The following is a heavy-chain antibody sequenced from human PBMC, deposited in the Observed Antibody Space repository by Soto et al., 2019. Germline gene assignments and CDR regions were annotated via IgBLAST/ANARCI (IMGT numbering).Heavy chain of an antibody. Sequence: SVKVSCKASGYTFTIYAMHCVLQSPLQRLDWMGCINAGNGNTKYSQKFQGRVTITRDTSASTAYMELSSLRSEDTAVYYCARDIPPRWLRYGQGFDYWGQGTLVTVSS. CDR3: ARDIPPRWLRYGQGFDY. J-gene: IGHJ4*02. CDR1: GYTFTIYA. V-gene: IGHV1-3*01. CDR2: INAGNGNT. D-gene: IGHD5-12*01.